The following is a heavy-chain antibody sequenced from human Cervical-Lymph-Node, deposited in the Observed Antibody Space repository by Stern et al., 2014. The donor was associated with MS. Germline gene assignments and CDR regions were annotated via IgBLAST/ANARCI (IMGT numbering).Heavy chain of an antibody. CDR1: GFIFSRYW. V-gene: IGHV3-7*01. CDR2: IKQDGTEK. D-gene: IGHD3-3*01. Sequence: EMQLVESGGGLVQPGGSLSVSCAASGFIFSRYWMSWVRQAPGKGLEWVAQIKQDGTEKHYVDSVKGRFTISRDNLKNSLYLQMHSLRAEDTGVYYCARDYDFWSGYSSYYYGLDVWGQGTTVTVSS. J-gene: IGHJ6*02. CDR3: ARDYDFWSGYSSYYYGLDV.